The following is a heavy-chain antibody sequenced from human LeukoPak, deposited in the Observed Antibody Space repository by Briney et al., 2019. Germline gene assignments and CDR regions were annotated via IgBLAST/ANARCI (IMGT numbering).Heavy chain of an antibody. D-gene: IGHD6-13*01. V-gene: IGHV1-2*02. CDR3: ARGLLAAAGSNFDY. CDR2: INPNSGGT. J-gene: IGHJ4*02. CDR1: GYTFTGYY. Sequence: GASVKVSCKASGYTFTGYYMHWVRQAPGQGLEWMGWINPNSGGTNYAQKFQGRVTMTGDTSISTAYMELSRLRSDDTAVYYCARGLLAAAGSNFDYWGQGTLVTVSS.